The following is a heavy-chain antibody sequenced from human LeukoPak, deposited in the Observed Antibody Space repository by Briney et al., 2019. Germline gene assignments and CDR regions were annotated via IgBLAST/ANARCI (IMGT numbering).Heavy chain of an antibody. CDR1: GFTFSSYA. V-gene: IGHV3-23*01. Sequence: GGSLRLSCAASGFTFSSYAMSWVRQAPGKGLERVSAISGSGGSTYYADSVKGRFTISRDNAKNSLYLQMNSLRAEDTALYYCAKDIAMILDAFDIWGQGTMVTVSS. CDR2: ISGSGGST. CDR3: AKDIAMILDAFDI. J-gene: IGHJ3*02. D-gene: IGHD2-15*01.